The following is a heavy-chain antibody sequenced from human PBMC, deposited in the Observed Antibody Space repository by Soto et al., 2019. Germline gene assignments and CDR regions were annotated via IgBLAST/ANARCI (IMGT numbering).Heavy chain of an antibody. J-gene: IGHJ4*02. Sequence: SETLSLTCTVSGGSISSYYWSWIRQPPGKGLEWIGYIYYSGSTNYNPSLKSRVTISVDTSKNQFSLKLSSVTAADTAVYYCARDGEVADRVYYFDYWGQGTLVTVSS. CDR1: GGSISSYY. D-gene: IGHD4-17*01. V-gene: IGHV4-59*01. CDR2: IYYSGST. CDR3: ARDGEVADRVYYFDY.